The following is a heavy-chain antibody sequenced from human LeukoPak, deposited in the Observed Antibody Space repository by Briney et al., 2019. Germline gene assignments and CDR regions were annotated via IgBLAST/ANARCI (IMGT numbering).Heavy chain of an antibody. CDR2: ISGSGGST. CDR1: GFTFSSYA. Sequence: GGSLRLSCAASGFTFSSYAMSWVRQAPGKGLEWVSAISGSGGSTYYADSVKGRFTISRDNSKNTLYLQMNSLRAEDTAVYYCATNPSSSWYVRPFDYWGQGTLVTVSS. CDR3: ATNPSSSWYVRPFDY. D-gene: IGHD6-13*01. J-gene: IGHJ4*02. V-gene: IGHV3-23*01.